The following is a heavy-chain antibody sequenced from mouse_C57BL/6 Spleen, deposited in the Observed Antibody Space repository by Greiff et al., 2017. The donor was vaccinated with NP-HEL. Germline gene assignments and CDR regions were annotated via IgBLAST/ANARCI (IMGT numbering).Heavy chain of an antibody. D-gene: IGHD2-4*01. CDR1: GYTFTDYY. CDR2: INPYNGGT. CDR3: ASEGIYYDYDRFAY. Sequence: EVQLQQSGPVLVKPGASVKMSCKASGYTFTDYYMNWVKQSHGKSLEWIGVINPYNGGTSYNQKFKGKATLTVDKSSSTAYMELNSLTSEDSAVYYCASEGIYYDYDRFAYWGQGTLVTVSA. V-gene: IGHV1-19*01. J-gene: IGHJ3*01.